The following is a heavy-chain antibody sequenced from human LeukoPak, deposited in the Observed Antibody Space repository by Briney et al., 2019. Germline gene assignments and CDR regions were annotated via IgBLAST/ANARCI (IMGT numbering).Heavy chain of an antibody. CDR1: GLPVSIYE. CDR2: IGSSGTTI. D-gene: IGHD5-12*01. V-gene: IGHV3-48*03. CDR3: ALLSVAIYFDY. J-gene: IGHJ4*02. Sequence: PGGSLRLSCAVSGLPVSIYEMNWVRQAPGKGLEWVSNIGSSGTTIYYADSVKGRFSISRDNAKSSLYLQMNSLRVEDTAVYYCALLSVAIYFDYWGQGALVTVSS.